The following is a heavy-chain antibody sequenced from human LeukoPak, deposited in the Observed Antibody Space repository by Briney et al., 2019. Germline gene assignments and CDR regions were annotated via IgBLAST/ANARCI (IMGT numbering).Heavy chain of an antibody. CDR3: ARDPYYYDSSGYYELYYFDY. V-gene: IGHV3-23*01. Sequence: GGSLRLSCAASGFTFSSYAMSWVRQAPGKGLEWVSAISGSGGSTYYADSVKGRFTISRDNAKNSLYLQMNSLRAEDTAVYYCARDPYYYDSSGYYELYYFDYWGQGTLVTVSS. CDR2: ISGSGGST. D-gene: IGHD3-22*01. J-gene: IGHJ4*02. CDR1: GFTFSSYA.